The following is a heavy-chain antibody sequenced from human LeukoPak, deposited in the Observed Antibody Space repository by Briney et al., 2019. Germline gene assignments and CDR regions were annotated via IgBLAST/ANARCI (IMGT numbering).Heavy chain of an antibody. D-gene: IGHD3-10*01. CDR2: ISYDGSNK. CDR3: ARDRVTYYYGSESYPHY. J-gene: IGHJ4*02. V-gene: IGHV3-30-3*01. Sequence: GGSLRLSCAASGFTFSNYAMHWVRQAPGKGLEWVAVISYDGSNKYYADSVKGRFTISRDNSKNTLYLQMNSLRAEDTAVYYCARDRVTYYYGSESYPHYWGQGTLVTVSS. CDR1: GFTFSNYA.